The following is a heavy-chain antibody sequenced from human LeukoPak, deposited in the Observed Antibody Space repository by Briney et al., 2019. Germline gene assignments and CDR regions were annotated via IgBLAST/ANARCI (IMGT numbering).Heavy chain of an antibody. V-gene: IGHV3-23*01. Sequence: QPGGSLRLSCAASGFTLSSYAMSWVRQAPGKGLEWVSAIRGSGGSTYYADSVKGRFTISRDNSKNTLYLQMNSLRAEDTAVYYCAKDASRPAVWYRGCWFDPWGQGTLVTVSS. CDR3: AKDASRPAVWYRGCWFDP. CDR1: GFTLSSYA. J-gene: IGHJ5*02. D-gene: IGHD1-1*01. CDR2: IRGSGGST.